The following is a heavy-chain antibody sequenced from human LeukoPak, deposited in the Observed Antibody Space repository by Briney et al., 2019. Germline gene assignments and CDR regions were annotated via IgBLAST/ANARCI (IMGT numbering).Heavy chain of an antibody. CDR2: IYYSGST. V-gene: IGHV4-39*07. D-gene: IGHD3-3*01. J-gene: IGHJ6*03. CDR3: ARVVYYDFWSGYLYYYYYMDV. Sequence: SETLSLTCTVSGGSISSSSYYWGWIRQPPGKGLEWLGSIYYSGSTYYNPSLKSRVTISVDTSKNQFSLKLSSVTAADTAVYYCARVVYYDFWSGYLYYYYYMDVWGKGTTVTVSS. CDR1: GGSISSSSYY.